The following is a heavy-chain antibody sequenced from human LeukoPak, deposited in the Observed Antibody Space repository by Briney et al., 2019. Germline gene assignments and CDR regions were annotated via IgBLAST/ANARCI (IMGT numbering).Heavy chain of an antibody. J-gene: IGHJ4*02. Sequence: GGSLRLSCAASGFTFSSYWMSWVRQAPGKGLEWVANIKQDGSEKYYVDSVKGRFTISRDNAKNSLYLQMNSLRAEDTAVYYRASLGPFLEWLSIDYWGQGTLVTVSS. V-gene: IGHV3-7*01. CDR2: IKQDGSEK. CDR3: ASLGPFLEWLSIDY. D-gene: IGHD3-3*01. CDR1: GFTFSSYW.